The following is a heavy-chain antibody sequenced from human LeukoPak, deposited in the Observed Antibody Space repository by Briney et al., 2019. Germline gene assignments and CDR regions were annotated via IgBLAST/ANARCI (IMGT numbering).Heavy chain of an antibody. CDR3: ARAKVHCSSTSCFPVYYYGMDV. CDR1: GGSISSYY. D-gene: IGHD2-2*01. CDR2: IYYSGST. J-gene: IGHJ6*02. V-gene: IGHV4-59*08. Sequence: PSETLSLTCIVSGGSISSYYWSWIRQPPGKGLEWIGYIYYSGSTNYNPSLKSRVTISVDTSKNQFSLKLSSVTAADTAVYYCARAKVHCSSTSCFPVYYYGMDVWGQGTTVTVSS.